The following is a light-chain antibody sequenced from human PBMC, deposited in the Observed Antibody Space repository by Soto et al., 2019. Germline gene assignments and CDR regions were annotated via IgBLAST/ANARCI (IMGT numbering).Light chain of an antibody. V-gene: IGLV2-14*01. Sequence: QSVLTQPASVSGSPGQSITISCTGTSSDVGGYNHVSWYQHHPGKAPNRIIYEVTKRPSGVSNRFSGSKSGDTASLTISGLQAEDEADYYCSSHTASTTRIFGTGTKLTVL. J-gene: IGLJ1*01. CDR1: SSDVGGYNH. CDR3: SSHTASTTRI. CDR2: EVT.